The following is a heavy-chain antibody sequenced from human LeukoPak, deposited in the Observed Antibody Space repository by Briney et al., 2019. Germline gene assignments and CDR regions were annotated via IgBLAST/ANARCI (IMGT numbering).Heavy chain of an antibody. CDR3: ARVLLWFGTEYMDV. CDR1: GFTVSSNS. V-gene: IGHV4-59*02. J-gene: IGHJ6*03. D-gene: IGHD3-10*01. Sequence: GSLRLSCTVSGFTVSSNSMSWVRQPPGKGLEWIGYIYYSGSTNYNPSPKSRVTISVDTSKNQFSLKLSSVTAADTAVYYCARVLLWFGTEYMDVWGKGTTVTVSS. CDR2: IYYSGST.